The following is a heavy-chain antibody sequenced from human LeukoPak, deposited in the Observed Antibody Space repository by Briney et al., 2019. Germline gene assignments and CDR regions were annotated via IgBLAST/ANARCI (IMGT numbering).Heavy chain of an antibody. Sequence: ASVKVSCKASGYTFTGYYMHWVRQAPGQGLEWMGWISPNSGGTNYAQKFQGRVTMTRDTSISTAYMEPSRLRSDDTAVYYCAREGRVGATWGRYNWFDPWGQGTLVTVSS. J-gene: IGHJ5*02. CDR3: AREGRVGATWGRYNWFDP. D-gene: IGHD1-26*01. CDR2: ISPNSGGT. CDR1: GYTFTGYY. V-gene: IGHV1-2*02.